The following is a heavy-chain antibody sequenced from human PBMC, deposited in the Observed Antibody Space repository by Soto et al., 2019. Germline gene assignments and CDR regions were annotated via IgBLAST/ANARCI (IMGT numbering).Heavy chain of an antibody. CDR1: GFTFSSYG. V-gene: IGHV3-30*03. J-gene: IGHJ5*02. CDR3: ARNAVAGTGGNWFDP. CDR2: ISYDGSNK. D-gene: IGHD6-19*01. Sequence: QVQLVESGGGVVQPGRSLRLSCAASGFTFSSYGMHWVRQAPGKGLEWVAVISYDGSNKYYADSVKGRFTISRDNSXSTLYLQMNSLRAEDTAVYYCARNAVAGTGGNWFDPWGQGTLVTVSS.